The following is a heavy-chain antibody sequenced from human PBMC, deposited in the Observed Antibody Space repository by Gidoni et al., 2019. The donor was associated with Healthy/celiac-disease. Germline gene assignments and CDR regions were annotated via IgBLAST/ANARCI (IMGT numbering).Heavy chain of an antibody. V-gene: IGHV3-20*04. CDR3: ARDSNYDILTGPDYYMDV. D-gene: IGHD3-9*01. CDR2: INWNGGST. Sequence: EVQLVESGGGVVRPAGSLRLSCSASGFTFDDYGMSWVRQAPGKGLEWVSGINWNGGSTGYADSVKGRFTISRDNAKNSLYLQMNSLRAEDTAWYYCARDSNYDILTGPDYYMDVWGKGTTVTVSS. CDR1: GFTFDDYG. J-gene: IGHJ6*03.